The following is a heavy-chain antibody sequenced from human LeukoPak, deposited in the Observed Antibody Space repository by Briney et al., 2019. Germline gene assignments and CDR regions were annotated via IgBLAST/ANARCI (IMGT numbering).Heavy chain of an antibody. D-gene: IGHD3-3*01. CDR3: ARHVEGDFWSGYTFGY. V-gene: IGHV5-51*01. CDR2: IYPGDSDT. Sequence: GESLKISCKGSGYSFTSYWIGWVRQMPGKGLEWMGIIYPGDSDTRYSPSFQGQVTISADKSISTAYLQWSSLKASDTAMYYCARHVEGDFWSGYTFGYWGQGTLVTVSS. J-gene: IGHJ4*02. CDR1: GYSFTSYW.